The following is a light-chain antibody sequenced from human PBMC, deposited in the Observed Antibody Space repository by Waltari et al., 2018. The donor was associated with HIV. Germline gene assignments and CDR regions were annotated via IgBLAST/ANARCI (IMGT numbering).Light chain of an antibody. Sequence: DIQMTHSPSPMSASVGDSVSITCRASQTVTNKVNWYQQKPGKAPQVLIYDASTLQSGVPSRFRGGGSGTDFTLTITSLQPDDFATYFCQQSYSSPLTFGPGTKVDIK. J-gene: IGKJ3*01. CDR3: QQSYSSPLT. CDR2: DAS. CDR1: QTVTNK. V-gene: IGKV1-39*01.